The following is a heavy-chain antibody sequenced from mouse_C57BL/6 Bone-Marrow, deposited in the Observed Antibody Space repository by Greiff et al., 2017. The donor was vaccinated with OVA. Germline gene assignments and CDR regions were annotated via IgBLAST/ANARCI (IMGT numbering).Heavy chain of an antibody. CDR2: IDPSDSYT. CDR3: ARSSNTWFAY. D-gene: IGHD2-5*01. J-gene: IGHJ3*01. V-gene: IGHV1-50*01. Sequence: VQLQQPGAELVKPGASVKLSCKASGYTFTSYWMQWVKQRPGQGLEWIGEIDPSDSYTNYTQKFKGKATLTVDTSSSTAYMQLSSLTSEDSAVYYCARSSNTWFAYWGQGTLVTVSA. CDR1: GYTFTSYW.